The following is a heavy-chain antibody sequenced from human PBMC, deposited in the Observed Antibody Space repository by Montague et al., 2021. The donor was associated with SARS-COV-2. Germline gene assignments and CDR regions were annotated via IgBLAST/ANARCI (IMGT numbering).Heavy chain of an antibody. Sequence: SETLPLTCTVSGGSISSSSYYWGWIRQPPGKGLEWIGGIYYSGSTYYNPSLKSRVTISVDTSKNQFSLKLSSVTAADTAVYYCARVGRQQLVRLSGMDVWGQGTTVTVSS. D-gene: IGHD6-13*01. CDR1: GGSISSSSYY. V-gene: IGHV4-39*07. CDR3: ARVGRQQLVRLSGMDV. J-gene: IGHJ6*02. CDR2: IYYSGST.